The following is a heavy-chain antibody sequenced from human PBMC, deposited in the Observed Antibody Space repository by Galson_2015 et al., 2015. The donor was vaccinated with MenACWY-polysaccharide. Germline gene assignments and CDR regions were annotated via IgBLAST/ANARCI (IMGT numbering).Heavy chain of an antibody. CDR1: GSRFSHSG. D-gene: IGHD6-13*01. CDR2: IQYDGSKK. J-gene: IGHJ3*02. CDR3: AREGSRIVYHAFYT. Sequence: SLRLSCAASGSRFSHSGMHWARQAPGKGLEWVAVIQYDGSKKEYADSVKGRFTIYRDNSKHPLFLEMNSLGAEDTAVYYCAREGSRIVYHAFYTWGQGTMVTVSS. V-gene: IGHV3-33*01.